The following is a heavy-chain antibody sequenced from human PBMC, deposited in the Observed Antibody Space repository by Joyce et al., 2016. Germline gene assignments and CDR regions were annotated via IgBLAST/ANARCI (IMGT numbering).Heavy chain of an antibody. V-gene: IGHV2-5*01. CDR1: GFSLTTSGVG. CDR3: AHRARISIFGLVYFDY. J-gene: IGHJ4*02. Sequence: QITLKESGPPVVRPTQTLTLTCNFSGFSLTTSGVGLGWLRQPPGKALEWLALVYWNDDKRYSASLKNRLTITKDTSKNQVFLTMTNMAPEDTATYFCAHRARISIFGLVYFDYWGQGNLVTVSS. D-gene: IGHD3-3*01. CDR2: VYWNDDK.